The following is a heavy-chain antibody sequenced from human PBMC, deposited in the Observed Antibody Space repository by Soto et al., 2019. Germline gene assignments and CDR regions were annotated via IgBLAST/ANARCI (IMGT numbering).Heavy chain of an antibody. J-gene: IGHJ4*02. CDR2: IYYSGST. Sequence: PSETLSLTCTVSGGSISSYYWSWIRQPPWKGLEWIGYIYYSGSTNYNPSLKSRVTISVDTSKNQFSLKLSSVTAADTAVYYCARDNGYSYGYTLDHWGQGTLVTVSS. CDR3: ARDNGYSYGYTLDH. CDR1: GGSISSYY. V-gene: IGHV4-59*01. D-gene: IGHD5-18*01.